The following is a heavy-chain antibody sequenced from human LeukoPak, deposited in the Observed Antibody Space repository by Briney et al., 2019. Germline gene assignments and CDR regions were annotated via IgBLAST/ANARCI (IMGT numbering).Heavy chain of an antibody. J-gene: IGHJ4*02. CDR3: TTDIVVVPAALYYFDY. D-gene: IGHD2-2*01. V-gene: IGHV3-15*01. Sequence: GGSLRLSCAASGFTFSNAWMSWVRQAPEKGLEWVGRIKSKTDGGTTDYAAPVKGRFTISRDDSKNTLYLQMNSLKTEDTAVYYCTTDIVVVPAALYYFDYWGQGTLVTVSS. CDR2: IKSKTDGGTT. CDR1: GFTFSNAW.